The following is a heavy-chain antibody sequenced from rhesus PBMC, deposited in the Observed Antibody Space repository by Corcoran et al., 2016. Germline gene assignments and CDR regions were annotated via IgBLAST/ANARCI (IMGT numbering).Heavy chain of an antibody. J-gene: IGHJ5-2*02. Sequence: QVQLQESGPGLVKPSETLSLTCAVSGGSFSSYWWSWIRQPPGKGLEWIGEINGKSWTTTDHPSLKSRVTSSKDASKNQFSLKLSSVTAADTAVYYCVTQNSLDVWGRGVLVTVSS. V-gene: IGHV4-80*01. CDR3: VTQNSLDV. CDR2: INGKSWTT. CDR1: GGSFSSYW. D-gene: IGHD2-15*01.